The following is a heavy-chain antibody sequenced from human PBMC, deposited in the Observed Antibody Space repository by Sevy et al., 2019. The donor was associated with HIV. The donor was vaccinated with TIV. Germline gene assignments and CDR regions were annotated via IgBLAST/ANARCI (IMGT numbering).Heavy chain of an antibody. CDR1: GYTFTGYY. J-gene: IGHJ3*02. CDR3: ASMVRGVIHDAFDI. D-gene: IGHD3-10*01. CDR2: INPNSGGT. V-gene: IGHV1-2*02. Sequence: VSVKVSCKASGYTFTGYYMHWVRQAPGQGLERMGWINPNSGGTNYAQKFQGRVTMTRDTSISTAYMELSRLRSDDTAVYYCASMVRGVIHDAFDIWGQGTMVTVSS.